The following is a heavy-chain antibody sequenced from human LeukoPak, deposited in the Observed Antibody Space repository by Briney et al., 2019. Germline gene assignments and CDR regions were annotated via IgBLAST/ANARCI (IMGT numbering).Heavy chain of an antibody. D-gene: IGHD2-2*01. CDR2: ISWNSGSI. V-gene: IGHV3-9*03. Sequence: GRSLRLSCAASGFTFDDYALHWVRQAPGKGLQWVSGISWNSGSIGYADSVKRRFTISRDNAKNSLYLQMNSLRAEDMALYYCAKGYCISTSCQIDYWGQGTLVTVSS. CDR1: GFTFDDYA. J-gene: IGHJ4*02. CDR3: AKGYCISTSCQIDY.